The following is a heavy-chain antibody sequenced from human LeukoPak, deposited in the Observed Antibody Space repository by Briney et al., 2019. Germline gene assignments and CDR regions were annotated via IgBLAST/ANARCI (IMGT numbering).Heavy chain of an antibody. CDR1: GFTFSSYS. CDR2: ISSSSSYI. V-gene: IGHV3-21*01. Sequence: KSGGSLRLSCAASGFTFSSYSMNWVRQAPGKGLEWVSSISSSSSYIYYADSVKGRFTISRDNAKNSLYLQMNSLRAEDTAVYYCARAGSGGYSYFDYWGQGTLVTVSS. D-gene: IGHD2-15*01. J-gene: IGHJ4*02. CDR3: ARAGSGGYSYFDY.